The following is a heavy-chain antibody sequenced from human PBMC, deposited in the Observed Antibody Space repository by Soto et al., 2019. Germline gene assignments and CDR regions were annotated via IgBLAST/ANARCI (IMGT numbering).Heavy chain of an antibody. V-gene: IGHV4-34*01. D-gene: IGHD3-22*01. CDR2: INHSGDT. Sequence: PSETLSLTCAVYGGSFSAYSWTWIRQSPEKGLEWIREINHSGDTYYNPSLESRVTISVDTSKNQISLRLTFVTADDTAVYYCATDPPFYYDSSDYNRRVYWGQGTLVTVSS. CDR1: GGSFSAYS. J-gene: IGHJ4*02. CDR3: ATDPPFYYDSSDYNRRVY.